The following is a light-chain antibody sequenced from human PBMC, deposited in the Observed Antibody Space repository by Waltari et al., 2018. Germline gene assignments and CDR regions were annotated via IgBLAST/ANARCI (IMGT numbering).Light chain of an antibody. CDR3: QSADGSYNDV. V-gene: IGLV6-57*03. J-gene: IGLJ6*01. Sequence: VFTQPHSVSGSPGQTVTISCTRSSGSIDSKYVPWYQQRPGSAPTTVIYKDNQRPSGVPDRFSGSIDSSSNSASLTISGLKSEDEADYYCQSADGSYNDVFGSGIKLTVL. CDR2: KDN. CDR1: SGSIDSKY.